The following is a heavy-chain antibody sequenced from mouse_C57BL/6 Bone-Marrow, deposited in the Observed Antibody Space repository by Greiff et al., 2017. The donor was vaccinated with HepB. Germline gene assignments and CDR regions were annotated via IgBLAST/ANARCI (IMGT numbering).Heavy chain of an antibody. CDR2: IDPENGDT. Sequence: VQLKQSGAELVRPGASVKLSCTASGFNIKDDYMHWVKQRPEQGLEWIGWIDPENGDTEYASKFQGKATITADTSSNTAYLQLSSLTSEDTAVYYCTRVVTRSEFAYWGQGTLVTVSA. J-gene: IGHJ3*01. D-gene: IGHD2-2*01. CDR1: GFNIKDDY. CDR3: TRVVTRSEFAY. V-gene: IGHV14-4*01.